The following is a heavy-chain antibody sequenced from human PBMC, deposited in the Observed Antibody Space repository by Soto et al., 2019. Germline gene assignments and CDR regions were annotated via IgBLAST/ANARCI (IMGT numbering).Heavy chain of an antibody. V-gene: IGHV3-64*02. CDR1: GFIFSNYG. D-gene: IGHD2-15*01. CDR2: INSNGGSK. J-gene: IGHJ4*02. Sequence: EVQLVESGEGLVQPGGSLRLSCAGSGFIFSNYGMHWVRQAPGKGLEYVSAINSNGGSKYYADSVKGRFTISRDNSKNTLYLQMDSLRAEDMATYYCARAHCSSGSCYYPYWGQGILVTVSS. CDR3: ARAHCSSGSCYYPY.